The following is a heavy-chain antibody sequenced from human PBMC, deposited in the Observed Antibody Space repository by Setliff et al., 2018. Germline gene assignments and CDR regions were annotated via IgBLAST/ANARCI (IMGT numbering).Heavy chain of an antibody. Sequence: SETLSLTCTVSGASINNSLNYWAWIRQPPGKGLEWIGYIYYSGSTCYNPSLKSRVTISVDTSKNQFSLKLSSVTAADTAVYHCARGKTFFGAFIRAFDIWGQGRMVTVSS. CDR2: IYYSGST. CDR3: ARGKTFFGAFIRAFDI. J-gene: IGHJ3*02. CDR1: GASINNSLNY. V-gene: IGHV4-39*07. D-gene: IGHD3-3*01.